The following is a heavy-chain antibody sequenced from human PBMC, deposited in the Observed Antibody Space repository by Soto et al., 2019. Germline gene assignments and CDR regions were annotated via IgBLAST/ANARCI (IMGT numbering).Heavy chain of an antibody. Sequence: ASVKVSCKASGYTFNSYGISWVRQAPGQGLEWMGWISAYNGNTNYAQKLQGRVTMTTDTSTSTAYMELRSLRSDDTAVYYCAITYYYDSSGYYLDYWGQGTLVTVSS. J-gene: IGHJ4*02. V-gene: IGHV1-18*01. D-gene: IGHD3-22*01. CDR3: AITYYYDSSGYYLDY. CDR1: GYTFNSYG. CDR2: ISAYNGNT.